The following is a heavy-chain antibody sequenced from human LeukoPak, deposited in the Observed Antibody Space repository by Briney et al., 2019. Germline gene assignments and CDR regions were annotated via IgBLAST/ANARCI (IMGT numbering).Heavy chain of an antibody. CDR3: TSITIFGVVIIRSVDY. D-gene: IGHD3-3*01. Sequence: GGSLRLSCTASGFTFGDYAMSWFRQAPGKGLEWVGFIRSKAYGGTTEYAASVKGRFTTSRDDSKSIAYLQMNSLKTEDTAVYYCTSITIFGVVIIRSVDYWGQGTLVTVSS. V-gene: IGHV3-49*03. CDR2: IRSKAYGGTT. J-gene: IGHJ4*02. CDR1: GFTFGDYA.